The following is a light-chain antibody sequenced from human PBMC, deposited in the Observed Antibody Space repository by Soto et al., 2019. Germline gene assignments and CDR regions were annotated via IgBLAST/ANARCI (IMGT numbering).Light chain of an antibody. Sequence: QSVVTRPPSASGTPGQRVSIACSGSSSNIGSNTVSWYQQLPGTAPKLLIYSNNQRPSGVPDRFSGSKSGTSASLAFSGLQSEDEADYYCAAWDDRLNGVVFGGGTKLTVL. J-gene: IGLJ2*01. CDR2: SNN. V-gene: IGLV1-44*01. CDR3: AAWDDRLNGVV. CDR1: SSNIGSNT.